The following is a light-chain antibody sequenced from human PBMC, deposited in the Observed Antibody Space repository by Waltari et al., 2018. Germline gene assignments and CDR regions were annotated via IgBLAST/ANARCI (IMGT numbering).Light chain of an antibody. J-gene: IGLJ3*02. CDR3: RSYTSSSTWV. Sequence: QSALTQPASVSGSPGQSITIPCTGTSSDVGGYNYVSWYQQHPGKAPKLMIYDVSKRPSGVSNRFSGSKSGNTASLTISGLQAEDEADYYCRSYTSSSTWVFGGGTKLTVL. CDR1: SSDVGGYNY. CDR2: DVS. V-gene: IGLV2-14*01.